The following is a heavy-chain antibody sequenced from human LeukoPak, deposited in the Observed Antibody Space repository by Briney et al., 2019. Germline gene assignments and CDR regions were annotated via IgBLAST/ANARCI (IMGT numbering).Heavy chain of an antibody. J-gene: IGHJ5*02. D-gene: IGHD3-10*01. V-gene: IGHV3-30*02. CDR2: IQYDESLK. CDR3: AKDQGVVGSYDA. CDR1: GFTFSRFG. Sequence: PGGPLRPSCGAAGFTFSRFGMNWVRQAPGKGLEWVAFIQYDESLKCYLGSVKGRFATSRDNSKNTVYLQMNSLRVEDTAVYYCAKDQGVVGSYDAWGQGTLVTVSS.